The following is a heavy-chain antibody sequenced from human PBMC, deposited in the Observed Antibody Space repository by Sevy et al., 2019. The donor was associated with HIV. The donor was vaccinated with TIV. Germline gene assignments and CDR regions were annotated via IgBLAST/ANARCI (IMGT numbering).Heavy chain of an antibody. V-gene: IGHV3-23*01. D-gene: IGHD3-3*01. CDR1: GFTFSSYA. CDR3: AKSRLSDFWSGIDAFDI. CDR2: ISGSGGST. J-gene: IGHJ3*02. Sequence: GGSLRLSCAASGFTFSSYAMSWVRQAPGKGLEWVSAISGSGGSTYYADSVKGRFTISRDNSKNTLYLQMNSLRAEDTAVYYCAKSRLSDFWSGIDAFDIWGQGTIVTVSS.